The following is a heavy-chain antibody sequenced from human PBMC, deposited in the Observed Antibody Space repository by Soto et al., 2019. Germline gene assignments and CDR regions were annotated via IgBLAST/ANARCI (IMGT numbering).Heavy chain of an antibody. D-gene: IGHD3-10*01. V-gene: IGHV4-59*01. Sequence: PSETLSLTCNVSGGSIDSYYWTWLRQPPGKGLEWIGYISYSGSATYNPSLQSRVTISVDTSKRHFSLTLNSVTAADTAVYYCARDMFIYDSRTYHNPVNWFDPWGQGILVTVSS. CDR2: ISYSGSA. J-gene: IGHJ5*02. CDR3: ARDMFIYDSRTYHNPVNWFDP. CDR1: GGSIDSYY.